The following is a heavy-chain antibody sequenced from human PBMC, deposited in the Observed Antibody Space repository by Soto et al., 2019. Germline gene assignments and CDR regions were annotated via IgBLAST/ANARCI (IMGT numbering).Heavy chain of an antibody. V-gene: IGHV4-59*01. Sequence: QVQLQESGPGLVKPSETLSLTCTVSGGSINSYSWSWIRQPPGKGLEWIGHIYYSGGTSYNPSLKIRATLSMDTCNNRLSRKLSSVTAADTAVYYCARGTRGGYCSGGGCYSENDSWGQGTLITVSS. D-gene: IGHD2-15*01. CDR2: IYYSGGT. CDR1: GGSINSYS. CDR3: ARGTRGGYCSGGGCYSENDS. J-gene: IGHJ4*02.